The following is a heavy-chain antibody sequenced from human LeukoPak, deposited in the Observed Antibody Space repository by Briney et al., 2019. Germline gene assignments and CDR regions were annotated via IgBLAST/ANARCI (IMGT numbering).Heavy chain of an antibody. CDR3: AKGLGDYDDFRLGF. CDR2: IPYDGSDK. V-gene: IGHV3-30*02. J-gene: IGHJ4*02. CDR1: IFSSSTFG. Sequence: SGGSLRLSCAASIFSSSTFGFHWIRQAPGKGLEGVAFIPYDGSDKYYAVSVKGRFTVSRDNSKNTLYLHMNSLRVEDTAVYYCAKGLGDYDDFRLGFWGQGTLVTVSS. D-gene: IGHD4-17*01.